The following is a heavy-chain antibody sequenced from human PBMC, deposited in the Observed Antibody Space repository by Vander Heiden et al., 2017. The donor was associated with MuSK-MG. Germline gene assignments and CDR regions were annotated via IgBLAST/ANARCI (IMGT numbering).Heavy chain of an antibody. CDR2: FDPEDGKT. CDR1: GYTLTELS. Sequence: QVQLVQSGAEVKKPGASVKVSCKVSGYTLTELSMHWVRQAPGKGLEWMGGFDPEDGKTIYAQKFQGRVTMTEDTSTDTADMELSSMRSEETAVYYCATDLRGSSSSPYYFDYWGQGTMVTVYS. V-gene: IGHV1-24*01. D-gene: IGHD6-13*01. J-gene: IGHJ4*02. CDR3: ATDLRGSSSSPYYFDY.